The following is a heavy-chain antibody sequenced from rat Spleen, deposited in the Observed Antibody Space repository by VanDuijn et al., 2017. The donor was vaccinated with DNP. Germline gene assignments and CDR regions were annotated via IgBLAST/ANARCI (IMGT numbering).Heavy chain of an antibody. CDR1: GFTFSSYW. CDR2: IIYAGTNT. V-gene: IGHV5-58*01. D-gene: IGHD1-4*01. Sequence: EVQLVETGGGSVQPGRSLKLSCVASGFTFSSYWMHWIRQAPGKVLEWVASIIYAGTNTYYGYSVKGRFTISRDDTRSTLYLQMDSLRSEDTATYYCASDRSTRVPYILFAYWGQGTLVTVSS. CDR3: ASDRSTRVPYILFAY. J-gene: IGHJ3*01.